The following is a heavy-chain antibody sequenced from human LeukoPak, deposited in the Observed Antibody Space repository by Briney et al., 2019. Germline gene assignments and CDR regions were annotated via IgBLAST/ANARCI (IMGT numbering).Heavy chain of an antibody. Sequence: PGGTLRLSCAASGFTFSSYGMSWVRQAPGKGLEWVSAISGSGGSTYYADSVKGRFTISRDNSKNTLYLQMNSLRAEDTAVYYCASDTGYSSGWGDADYTQRQKNIWGQGTMVTVSS. D-gene: IGHD6-19*01. J-gene: IGHJ3*02. CDR3: ASDTGYSSGWGDADYTQRQKNI. CDR1: GFTFSSYG. CDR2: ISGSGGST. V-gene: IGHV3-23*01.